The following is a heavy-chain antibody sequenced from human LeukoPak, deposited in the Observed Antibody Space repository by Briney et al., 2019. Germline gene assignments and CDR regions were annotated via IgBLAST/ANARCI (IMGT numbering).Heavy chain of an antibody. J-gene: IGHJ4*02. CDR3: ARDTLGYCSGGSCYYLDY. CDR1: GGTFSSYA. V-gene: IGHV1-69*13. D-gene: IGHD2-15*01. CDR2: IIPIFGTA. Sequence: SVKVSCKASGGTFSSYAISWVRQAPGQGLEWMGGIIPIFGTANYAQKFQGRVTITADESTSTAYMELSSLRSEDTAVYYCARDTLGYCSGGSCYYLDYWGQGTLVTVSS.